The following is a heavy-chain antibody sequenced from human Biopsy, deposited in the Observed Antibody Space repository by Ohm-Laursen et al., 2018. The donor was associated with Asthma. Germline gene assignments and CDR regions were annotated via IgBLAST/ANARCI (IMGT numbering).Heavy chain of an antibody. J-gene: IGHJ4*02. CDR1: AFTFSTYW. CDR2: INQYGSEE. V-gene: IGHV3-7*05. D-gene: IGHD2-21*01. CDR3: AKATLGDIGKDY. Sequence: GSLRLSCTASAFTFSTYWMTWVRQAPGKGLQWVATINQYGSEESYVDSVKGRFTISRDNAKDSLYLQMNSLRVEDTALYYCAKATLGDIGKDYWGQGTLVTVSS.